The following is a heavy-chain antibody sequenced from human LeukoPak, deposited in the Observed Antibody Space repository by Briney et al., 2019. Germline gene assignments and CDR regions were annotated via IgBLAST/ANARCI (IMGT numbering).Heavy chain of an antibody. CDR2: ISSSSSYI. J-gene: IGHJ4*02. Sequence: PGGSLRLSCAASGFTFSSYSMNWVRQAPGKGLEWVSSISSSSSYIYYADSVKGRFTISRDNAKNSLYLQMNSLRAEDTAVYYCASLEVGATRTNANDYWGQGTLVTVSS. CDR1: GFTFSSYS. V-gene: IGHV3-21*01. D-gene: IGHD1-26*01. CDR3: ASLEVGATRTNANDY.